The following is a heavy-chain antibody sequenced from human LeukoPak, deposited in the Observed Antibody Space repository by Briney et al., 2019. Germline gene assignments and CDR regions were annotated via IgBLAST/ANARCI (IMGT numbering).Heavy chain of an antibody. CDR3: AKDRDFWSGYNGMDV. J-gene: IGHJ6*02. V-gene: IGHV3-23*01. CDR2: ISGSGGST. D-gene: IGHD3-3*01. CDR1: GFTFSSYA. Sequence: GGSLRLSCAASGFTFSSYAMSWVRQAPGKGLEWVSAISGSGGSTYYADSVKGRFTISRDNSKNTLYLQMNSLRAEDTAVYYCAKDRDFWSGYNGMDVWGQGTTVTVSS.